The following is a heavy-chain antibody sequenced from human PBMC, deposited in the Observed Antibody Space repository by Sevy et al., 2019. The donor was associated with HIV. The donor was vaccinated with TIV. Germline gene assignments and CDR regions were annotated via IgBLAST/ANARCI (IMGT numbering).Heavy chain of an antibody. CDR1: GYSFTSYW. CDR3: ARRGGPPRIAAPHWFDP. Sequence: GESLKISCKGSGYSFTSYWIGWVRQMPGKGLEWMGIIYPGDSDTRYSPSFQGQVTISADKSISTAYLQWSSLKASDTAMYYGARRGGPPRIAAPHWFDPWGQGTLVTVSS. J-gene: IGHJ5*02. D-gene: IGHD6-6*01. V-gene: IGHV5-51*01. CDR2: IYPGDSDT.